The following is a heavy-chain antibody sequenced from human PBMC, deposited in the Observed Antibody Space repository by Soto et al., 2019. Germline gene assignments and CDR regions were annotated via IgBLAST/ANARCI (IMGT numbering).Heavy chain of an antibody. CDR2: ISAYNGNT. D-gene: IGHD3-10*01. V-gene: IGHV1-18*01. CDR1: GYTFTSYG. Sequence: GASVKVSCKASGYTFTSYGISWVRQAPGQGLEWMGWISAYNGNTNYAQKLQGRVTMTTDTSTSTAYMELRSLRSDDTAVYYCARDWFGMVRGVTTRNFDYWGQGTLVTVSS. CDR3: ARDWFGMVRGVTTRNFDY. J-gene: IGHJ4*02.